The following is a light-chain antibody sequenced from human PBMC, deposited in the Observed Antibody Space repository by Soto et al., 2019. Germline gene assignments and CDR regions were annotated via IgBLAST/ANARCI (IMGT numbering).Light chain of an antibody. CDR2: EVS. V-gene: IGLV2-14*03. J-gene: IGLJ3*02. Sequence: QSALTQPASVSGSPGQSITISCTGTSSDVGAYNYVSWYKQYAGKAPQLMIYEVSNRPSGVSNRLSGSKSGNTASLTISGLQADDEADYYCSSYTTNATRVFGGGTKLTVL. CDR1: SSDVGAYNY. CDR3: SSYTTNATRV.